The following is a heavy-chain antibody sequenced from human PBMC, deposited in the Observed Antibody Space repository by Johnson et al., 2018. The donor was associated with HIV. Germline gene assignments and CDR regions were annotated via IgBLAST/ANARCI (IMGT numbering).Heavy chain of an antibody. D-gene: IGHD6-13*01. CDR3: ARGPGYGSSWYVNTDAFDI. J-gene: IGHJ3*02. CDR1: GFTFSSYG. CDR2: IKQDGSEK. Sequence: MQLVESGGGVVQPGGSLRLSCAAFGFTFSSYGMHWVRQAPGKGLEWVANIKQDGSEKYYVDSVKGRFTISRDNAKNSLYLQMNSLRAEDTAVYYCARGPGYGSSWYVNTDAFDIWGQGTLVTVSS. V-gene: IGHV3-7*04.